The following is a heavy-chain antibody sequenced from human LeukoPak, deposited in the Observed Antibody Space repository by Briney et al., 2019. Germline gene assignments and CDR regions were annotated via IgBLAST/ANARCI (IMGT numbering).Heavy chain of an antibody. Sequence: SETLSLTCTVSGYPISSGYYWGWIRQPPGKGLEWIGSIYHSGSTYYNPSLKSRVTISVDTSKNQFSLKLSSVTAADTAVYYCASLETYSSGWHRWNFDYWGQGTLVTVSS. CDR1: GYPISSGYY. D-gene: IGHD6-19*01. V-gene: IGHV4-38-2*02. CDR3: ASLETYSSGWHRWNFDY. J-gene: IGHJ4*02. CDR2: IYHSGST.